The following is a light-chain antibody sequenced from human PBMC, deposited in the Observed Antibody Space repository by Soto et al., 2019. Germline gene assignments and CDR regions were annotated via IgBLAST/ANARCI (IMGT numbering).Light chain of an antibody. CDR1: QSVSSY. J-gene: IGKJ2*03. CDR2: DSS. V-gene: IGKV3-11*01. CDR3: QQRSNWPLYS. Sequence: EIVFTQSPATLPLSPGARATLSCRASQSVSSYLAWYQQKPGQAPRLLIYDSSNRATDIPARFSGSGSGIDVTHTISSVEPKDFAVYCCQQRSNWPLYSFGQGTKLDIK.